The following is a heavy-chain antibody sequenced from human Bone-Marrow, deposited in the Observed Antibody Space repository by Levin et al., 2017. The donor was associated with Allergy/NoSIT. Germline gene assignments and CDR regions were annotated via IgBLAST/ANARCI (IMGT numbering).Heavy chain of an antibody. J-gene: IGHJ4*02. CDR2: ISWNSDTI. CDR3: VKDINYYDILGRFDS. D-gene: IGHD3-9*01. CDR1: AFTFDEFA. V-gene: IGHV3-9*01. Sequence: PGGSLRLSCATSAFTFDEFAMHWVRQAPGKGLEWVSGISWNSDTIDYADSVKGRFTISRDNAKSSLYLQMNSLRVEDTALYYCVKDINYYDILGRFDSWGQGTLVTVSS.